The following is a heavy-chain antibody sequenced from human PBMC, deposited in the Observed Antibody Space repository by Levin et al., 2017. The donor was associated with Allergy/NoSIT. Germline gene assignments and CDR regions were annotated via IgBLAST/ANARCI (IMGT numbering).Heavy chain of an antibody. J-gene: IGHJ5*02. CDR3: ARAGGSRPSIVVVPAARYNWFDP. V-gene: IGHV4-34*01. CDR1: GGSFSGYY. Sequence: PSETLSLTCAVYGGSFSGYYWSWIRQPPGKGLEWIGEINHSGSTNYNPSLKSRVTISVDTSKNQFSLKLSSVTAADTAVYYCARAGGSRPSIVVVPAARYNWFDPWGQGTLVTVSS. D-gene: IGHD2-2*01. CDR2: INHSGST.